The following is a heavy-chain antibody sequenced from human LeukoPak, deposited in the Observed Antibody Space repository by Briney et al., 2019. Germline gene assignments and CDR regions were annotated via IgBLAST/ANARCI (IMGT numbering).Heavy chain of an antibody. CDR3: ATPRDYYYDSSGSGSGAFDI. D-gene: IGHD3-22*01. CDR2: IYPGDSDT. J-gene: IGHJ3*02. Sequence: GESLKISCKGSGYRFTSYWIGWVRQMPGKGLEWMGIIYPGDSDTRYSPSFQGQVTISADKSISTAYLQWSSLKASDTAMYYCATPRDYYYDSSGSGSGAFDIWGQGTMVTVSS. V-gene: IGHV5-51*01. CDR1: GYRFTSYW.